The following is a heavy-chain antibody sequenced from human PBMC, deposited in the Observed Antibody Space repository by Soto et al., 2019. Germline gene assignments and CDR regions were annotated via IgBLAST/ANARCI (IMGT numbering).Heavy chain of an antibody. CDR2: ITNRGTHT. D-gene: IGHD2-15*01. CDR1: GFSFSSYT. V-gene: IGHV3-21*06. CDR3: ARAHEVAWFDS. J-gene: IGHJ5*01. Sequence: GGSLRLSCTASGFSFSSYTMNWVPHSPGKGLQWVATITNRGTHTYSADSVKGRFTISRDNDKNSLYLQMNNQRAEDTATYYCARAHEVAWFDSWGLGTLVTVSS.